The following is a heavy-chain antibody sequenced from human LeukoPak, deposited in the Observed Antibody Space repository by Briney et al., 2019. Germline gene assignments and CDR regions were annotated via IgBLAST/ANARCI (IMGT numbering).Heavy chain of an antibody. CDR1: GFTFSNAW. CDR3: TKYRRNWNYDWDAAFDI. Sequence: PGGSLRLSCAASGFTFSNAWMSWVRQAPGKGLEWVSAISGSGGSTYYADSVKGRFTISRDNSKNTLYLQMNSLRAEDTAVYYCTKYRRNWNYDWDAAFDIWGQGTMVTVSS. J-gene: IGHJ3*02. D-gene: IGHD1-7*01. V-gene: IGHV3-23*01. CDR2: ISGSGGST.